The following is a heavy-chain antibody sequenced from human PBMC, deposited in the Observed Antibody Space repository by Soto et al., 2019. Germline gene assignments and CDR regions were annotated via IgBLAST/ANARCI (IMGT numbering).Heavy chain of an antibody. J-gene: IGHJ4*02. D-gene: IGHD2-21*02. CDR1: GFTFSSYG. Sequence: GGSLRLSCAASGFTFSSYGISWIRLSPGKGLEWVSVISGGGDTTYYTPSVKGRFTISRDDFRNTLYLQMNSLRAKDTAVYYCAREPASGDYPGGYWGQGTLVTVSS. CDR2: ISGGGDTT. CDR3: AREPASGDYPGGY. V-gene: IGHV3-23*01.